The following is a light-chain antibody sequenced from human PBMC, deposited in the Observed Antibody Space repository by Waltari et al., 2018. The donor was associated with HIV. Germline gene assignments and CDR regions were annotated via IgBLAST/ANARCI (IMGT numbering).Light chain of an antibody. CDR3: ASYSYSSRTYV. Sequence: QSALTQPASVSASPGQSIKISCIGTSNDVGDYNHVSWYQQQPDKAPRLMIYDVTKRPSGVSTRFSGSKSGNTASLAISGLQAEDEAIYYCASYSYSSRTYVFGTGTTVTVL. CDR1: SNDVGDYNH. V-gene: IGLV2-14*03. J-gene: IGLJ1*01. CDR2: DVT.